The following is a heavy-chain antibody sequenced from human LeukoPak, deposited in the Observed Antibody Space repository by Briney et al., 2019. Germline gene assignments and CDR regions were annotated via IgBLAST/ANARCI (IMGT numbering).Heavy chain of an antibody. D-gene: IGHD3-10*01. Sequence: PGGSLRLSCAASGFTFSSYWMSWVRQAPGKGLEWVANIKQDGSEKYYVDSVKGRFTISRDNAKNSLYLQMNSLRAEDTAVYYCASSPRQLLWYYSDYWGQGTLVTVSS. CDR3: ASSPRQLLWYYSDY. CDR1: GFTFSSYW. V-gene: IGHV3-7*01. J-gene: IGHJ4*02. CDR2: IKQDGSEK.